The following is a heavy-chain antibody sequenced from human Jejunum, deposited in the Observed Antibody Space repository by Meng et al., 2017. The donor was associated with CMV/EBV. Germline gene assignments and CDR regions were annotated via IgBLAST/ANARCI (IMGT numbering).Heavy chain of an antibody. J-gene: IGHJ5*02. V-gene: IGHV3-30*01. CDR2: ISYDGSHQ. D-gene: IGHD5-12*01. CDR3: AREAFSGGYDDGFDP. CDR1: RFLFSTYA. Sequence: SRFLFSTYAMHWVRQAPGKGLEWLAVISYDGSHQYYADSVKGRFTISKDNSNNTLYLQMNSLRAEDTAVYYCAREAFSGGYDDGFDPWGQGTLVTVSS.